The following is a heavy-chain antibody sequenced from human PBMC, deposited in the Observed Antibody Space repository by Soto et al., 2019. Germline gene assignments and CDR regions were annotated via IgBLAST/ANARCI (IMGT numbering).Heavy chain of an antibody. D-gene: IGHD4-17*01. CDR1: GFTFSHYT. CDR2: TGSSGNYI. J-gene: IGHJ1*01. CDR3: ARGDHGDYVLYFHH. Sequence: EVQLVESGGGLVKPGGSLRLSCVASGFTFSHYTMNWVRQAPGKGLEWVASTGSSGNYIFYAASVKGRFTISRDRAKHSLYLQMNSLRAEDTAVYYCARGDHGDYVLYFHHWGQGTLVPVSS. V-gene: IGHV3-21*01.